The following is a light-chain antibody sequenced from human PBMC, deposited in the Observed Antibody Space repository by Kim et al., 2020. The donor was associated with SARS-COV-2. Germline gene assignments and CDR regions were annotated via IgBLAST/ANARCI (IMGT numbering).Light chain of an antibody. CDR3: QQYYTWPYT. V-gene: IGKV3-15*01. CDR1: RSVSST. Sequence: SPGERATLSCRASRSVSSTVAWYQQNPGQPPRLLLFDASSRATGTPARFSGSESGTEFTLTINSLQSEDFAVYFCQQYYTWPYTFGQGTKLEI. J-gene: IGKJ2*01. CDR2: DAS.